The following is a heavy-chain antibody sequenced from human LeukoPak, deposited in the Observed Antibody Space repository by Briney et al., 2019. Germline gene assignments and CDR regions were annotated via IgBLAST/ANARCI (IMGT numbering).Heavy chain of an antibody. CDR3: ARGEHYFDY. CDR1: GGTFSSYT. Sequence: ASVKLSCKASGGTFSSYTISWVRQAPGQGLEWMGRIIPILGTANYAQKFQGRVKITEDESTTTAYMALSSLRSSDQAVQYIARGEHYFDYWGQGTLVTVSS. V-gene: IGHV1-69*08. CDR2: IIPILGTA. J-gene: IGHJ4*02.